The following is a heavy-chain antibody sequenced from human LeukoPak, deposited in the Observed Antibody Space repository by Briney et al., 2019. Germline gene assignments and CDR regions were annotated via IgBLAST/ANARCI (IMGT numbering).Heavy chain of an antibody. CDR1: GFTFSSYS. D-gene: IGHD6-13*01. CDR3: ASVRGSGSSWYEYYYYYYGMDV. V-gene: IGHV3-21*01. CDR2: ISSSSSYI. Sequence: GGSLRLSCAASGFTFSSYSMNWVRQAPGKGLEWVSSISSSSSYIYYADSVKGRFTICRDNAKNSLYLQMNSRRAEDTAVYYCASVRGSGSSWYEYYYYYYGMDVWGQGTTVTVSS. J-gene: IGHJ6*02.